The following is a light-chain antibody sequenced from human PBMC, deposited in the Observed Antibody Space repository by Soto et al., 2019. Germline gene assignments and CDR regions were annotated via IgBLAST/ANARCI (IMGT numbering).Light chain of an antibody. V-gene: IGKV3-11*01. J-gene: IGKJ4*02. Sequence: EIVLTQSPATLSLSPGERATLSCRASQCISIYLAWYQQKPGQSPRLLIYDASNKATDIPARFSGSGSRTDITLTISSLEPEEVAVYYCQQHTQSPLTFGGGTKVEI. CDR1: QCISIY. CDR3: QQHTQSPLT. CDR2: DAS.